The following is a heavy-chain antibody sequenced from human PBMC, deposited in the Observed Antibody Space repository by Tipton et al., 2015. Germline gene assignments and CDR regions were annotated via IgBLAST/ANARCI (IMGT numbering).Heavy chain of an antibody. CDR1: GDSVNSGNYY. D-gene: IGHD3-3*01. CDR2: IFSGGST. CDR3: ARGQDENTLGEYYTY. J-gene: IGHJ1*01. V-gene: IGHV4-61*01. Sequence: TLSLTCTVSGDSVNSGNYYWSWIRQPPGKGLEWIGYIFSGGSTNSNPSVKSRVTIFLTSNKQSSLEMTSVTAADTAIYYCARGQDENTLGEYYTYWGQGTLVTVSS.